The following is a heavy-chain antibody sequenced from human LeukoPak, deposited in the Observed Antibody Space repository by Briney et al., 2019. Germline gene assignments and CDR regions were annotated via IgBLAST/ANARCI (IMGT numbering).Heavy chain of an antibody. J-gene: IGHJ4*02. D-gene: IGHD3-10*01. Sequence: SETLSLTCTVSGGSISSYYWSWIRQPPGKGLEWIGYMYYSGTTNYNPSLKSRVTISVDTSKNQFSLKLSSVTAADTAVYYCARGTYGSGSYKYWGQGTLVTVSS. CDR1: GGSISSYY. CDR2: MYYSGTT. V-gene: IGHV4-59*12. CDR3: ARGTYGSGSYKY.